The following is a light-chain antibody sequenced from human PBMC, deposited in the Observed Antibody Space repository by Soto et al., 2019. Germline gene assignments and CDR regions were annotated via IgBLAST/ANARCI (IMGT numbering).Light chain of an antibody. CDR3: QQYGTSPFT. CDR1: QSVSTDY. Sequence: IVLTQSPGTLSLSPGERGTLSCRASQSVSTDYLAWYQQKPGQAPRLLMYATSSRTPGIPDRFSGSGSGTDFTLTITRLEPEDFAVYYCQQYGTSPFTFGPGTKVEIK. CDR2: ATS. V-gene: IGKV3-20*01. J-gene: IGKJ3*01.